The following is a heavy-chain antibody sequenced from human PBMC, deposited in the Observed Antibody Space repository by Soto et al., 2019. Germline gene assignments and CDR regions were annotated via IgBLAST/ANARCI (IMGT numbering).Heavy chain of an antibody. V-gene: IGHV4-34*01. CDR1: GGSFSGYY. CDR2: INHSGST. D-gene: IGHD3-10*01. J-gene: IGHJ6*03. Sequence: QVQLQQWGAGLLKPSETLSLTCAVYGGSFSGYYWSWIRQPPGKGLEWIGEINHSGSTNYNPSLKSRVTISVDTSKNQFSLKLSSVTAADTAVYYCARGFYYGLGSYYKSLFYYYYMDVWGKGTTVTVSS. CDR3: ARGFYYGLGSYYKSLFYYYYMDV.